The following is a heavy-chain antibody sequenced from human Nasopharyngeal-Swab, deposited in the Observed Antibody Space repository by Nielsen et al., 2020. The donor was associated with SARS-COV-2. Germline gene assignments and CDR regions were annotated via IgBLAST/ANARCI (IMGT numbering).Heavy chain of an antibody. V-gene: IGHV2-5*02. CDR1: GFSLSTSGVG. J-gene: IGHJ4*02. D-gene: IGHD3-9*01. Sequence: SGPTLVKPTQTLTLTCTFSGFSLSTSGVGAGWIRQPPGKALEWLALIYWDDDKRYSPSLKSRLTITKDTSKNQVVLTMTNMDPVDTATYYCARQGDYDILTGYGYWGQGTLVTVSS. CDR2: IYWDDDK. CDR3: ARQGDYDILTGYGY.